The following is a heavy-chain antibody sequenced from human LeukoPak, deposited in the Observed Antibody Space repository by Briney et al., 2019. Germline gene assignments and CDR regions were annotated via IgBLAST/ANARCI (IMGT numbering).Heavy chain of an antibody. J-gene: IGHJ4*02. V-gene: IGHV3-30*02. CDR2: IRNDGSNK. D-gene: IGHD1-26*01. CDR3: AKDRWVGATDYFDY. CDR1: EVTFSSYG. Sequence: PGGSLRLSCAASEVTFSSYGMHWVRQAPGKGLEWVAFIRNDGSNKYYADSVKGRFTISRDNFKKTMFLEMNSLRTEDTAVYHCAKDRWVGATDYFDYWGQGTQVTVST.